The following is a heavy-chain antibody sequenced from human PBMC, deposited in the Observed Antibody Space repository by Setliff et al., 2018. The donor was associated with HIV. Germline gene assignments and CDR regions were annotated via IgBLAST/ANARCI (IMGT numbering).Heavy chain of an antibody. J-gene: IGHJ4*02. CDR2: ISAYNGNT. CDR1: GYTFTSYG. V-gene: IGHV1-18*01. CDR3: ARDRGIAVAGFFDY. D-gene: IGHD6-19*01. Sequence: ASVKVSCKASGYTFTSYGISWMRQAPGQGLEWMGWISAYNGNTNYAQKLQGRVTMTTDTSTSTAYMELRSLRSDDTAVYYCARDRGIAVAGFFDYWGQGTLVTVSS.